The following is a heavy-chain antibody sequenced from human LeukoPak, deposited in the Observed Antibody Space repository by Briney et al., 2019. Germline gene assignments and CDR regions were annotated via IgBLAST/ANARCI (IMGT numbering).Heavy chain of an antibody. CDR1: GFSFRSYV. CDR2: LSGSGEST. CDR3: VKVTYDYVWGSYES. V-gene: IGHV3-23*01. D-gene: IGHD3-16*01. Sequence: GGSLRLSCVGSGFSFRSYVMSGVRQAPEKGLEWVSALSGSGESTYYADSVKGRFTISRDNSKNTMYLQMNGLRVEDTAVYYCVKVTYDYVWGSYESWGQGTLVTVSS. J-gene: IGHJ4*02.